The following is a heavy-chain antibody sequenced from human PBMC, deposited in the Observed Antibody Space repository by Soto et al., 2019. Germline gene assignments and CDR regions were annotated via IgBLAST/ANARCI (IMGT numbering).Heavy chain of an antibody. D-gene: IGHD2-8*02. CDR3: AKSTGGTANGMDV. CDR1: GFTFDEYG. CDR2: ISWNSGTI. V-gene: IGHV3-9*01. Sequence: EVQLVESGGGLVQPGRSLRLSCGASGFTFDEYGMHWVRQAPGKGLEWVSGISWNSGTIGYADSVKGRFTISSDNAKTSLYLQMSSLRAEDTALYYCAKSTGGTANGMDVWGQGTTVTVSS. J-gene: IGHJ6*02.